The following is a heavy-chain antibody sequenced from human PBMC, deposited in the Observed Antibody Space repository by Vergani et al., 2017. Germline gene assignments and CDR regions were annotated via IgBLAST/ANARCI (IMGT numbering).Heavy chain of an antibody. Sequence: EVQLLESGGGLVQPGGSLRLSCAASGFTFSSYAMTWVRQAPGKGLGWVSSITGSGGSTYYADSVKGRFTIARDNSKNTLYLQMNSLRVEDTAVYYCAKGGGGSSSDSWGQGTLVTVSS. CDR2: ITGSGGST. V-gene: IGHV3-23*01. J-gene: IGHJ5*01. CDR1: GFTFSSYA. CDR3: AKGGGGSSSDS. D-gene: IGHD6-6*01.